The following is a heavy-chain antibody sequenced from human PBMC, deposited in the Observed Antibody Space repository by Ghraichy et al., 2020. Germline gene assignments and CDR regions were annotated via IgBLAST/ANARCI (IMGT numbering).Heavy chain of an antibody. CDR3: AKDGSSGPVDAFDI. CDR1: GFTFSSYG. J-gene: IGHJ3*02. Sequence: GESLNISCAASGFTFSSYGMHWVRQAPGKGLEWVAVISYDGSNKYYADSVKGRFTISRDNSKNTLYLQMNSLRAEDTAVYYCAKDGSSGPVDAFDIWGQGTMVTVSS. V-gene: IGHV3-30*18. CDR2: ISYDGSNK. D-gene: IGHD3-22*01.